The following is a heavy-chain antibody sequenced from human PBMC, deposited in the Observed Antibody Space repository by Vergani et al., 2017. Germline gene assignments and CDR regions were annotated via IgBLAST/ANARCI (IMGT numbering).Heavy chain of an antibody. CDR2: ISGSGSTT. Sequence: EVQLLESGGGLVQPGGSLRLSCAASGFSFSDYAMSWVRQAPGKGLEWVAAISGSGSTTYYADSVKGRLTVSRDNSKNTLFLQMNSLRAEDTAVYYCAKKGFCVTSSCYTTPMDTLQYWGQGALVTVSS. V-gene: IGHV3-23*01. J-gene: IGHJ4*02. CDR1: GFSFSDYA. D-gene: IGHD2-2*01. CDR3: AKKGFCVTSSCYTTPMDTLQY.